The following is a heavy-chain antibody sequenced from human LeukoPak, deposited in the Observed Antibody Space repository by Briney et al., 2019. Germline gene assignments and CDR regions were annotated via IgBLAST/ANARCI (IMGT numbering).Heavy chain of an antibody. CDR2: ISHDGSNI. V-gene: IGHV3-30*18. Sequence: GGSLRLSCTASGFAFSYYGMHWVRHAPGKGLEWVAVISHDGSNIHYGDSVKGRFTISRDNSKNTVYLQMNSLRAEDTAIYYCAKDPYRVVVATGNYLDPWGQGTLVTVSS. D-gene: IGHD2-15*01. CDR1: GFAFSYYG. CDR3: AKDPYRVVVATGNYLDP. J-gene: IGHJ5*02.